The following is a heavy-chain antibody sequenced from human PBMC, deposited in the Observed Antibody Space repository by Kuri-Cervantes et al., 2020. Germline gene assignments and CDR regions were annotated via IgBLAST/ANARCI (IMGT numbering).Heavy chain of an antibody. J-gene: IGHJ6*02. V-gene: IGHV3-21*01. CDR3: ARAPPYYYDSSGYYYYYYGMDV. D-gene: IGHD3-22*01. CDR1: GFTFSSYS. CDR2: ISSSSSYI. Sequence: GESLKISCAASGFTFSSYSMNRVRQAPGKGLEWVSSISSSSSYIYYADSVKGRFTISRDNAKNSLYLQMNSLRAEDTAVYYCARAPPYYYDSSGYYYYYYGMDVWGQGTTVTVSS.